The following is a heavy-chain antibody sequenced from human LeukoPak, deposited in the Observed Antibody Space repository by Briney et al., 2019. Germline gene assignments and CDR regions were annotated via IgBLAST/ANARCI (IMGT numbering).Heavy chain of an antibody. V-gene: IGHV4-59*01. D-gene: IGHD3-9*01. CDR3: ARGDLDILTGYPSRGGDV. CDR2: IYYSGST. J-gene: IGHJ6*02. Sequence: PSETLSLTCTVSGGSISSYYWSWIRQPPGKGLEWIGYIYYSGSTNYNPSLKSRVTISVDTSKNQFPLKLSSVTAADTAVYYCARGDLDILTGYPSRGGDVWGQGTTVTVSS. CDR1: GGSISSYY.